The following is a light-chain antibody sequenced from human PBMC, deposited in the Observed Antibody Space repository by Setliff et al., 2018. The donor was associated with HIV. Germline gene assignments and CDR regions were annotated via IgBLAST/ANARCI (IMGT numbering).Light chain of an antibody. CDR2: DVT. CDR3: SSFTGNSKFV. V-gene: IGLV2-14*03. Sequence: QSALTQPASVSGSPGQSITISCTGTNNDIGLYNFVSWYQHHPGKVPQLIIFDVTIRPSGVSIRFSGSQSGNTASLTISGLRTEDEGDYFCSSFTGNSKFVFGTGTKVTV. CDR1: NNDIGLYNF. J-gene: IGLJ1*01.